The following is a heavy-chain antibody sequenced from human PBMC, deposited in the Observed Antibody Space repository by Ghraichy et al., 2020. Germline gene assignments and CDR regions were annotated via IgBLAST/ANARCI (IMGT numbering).Heavy chain of an antibody. CDR3: ARDPISTVTTAFFDY. D-gene: IGHD4-17*01. Sequence: GGSLRLSCAASGFTFSSYAMHWVRQAPGKGLEWVAVISYDGSNKYYADSVKGRFTISRDNSKNTLYLQMNSLRAEDTAVYYCARDPISTVTTAFFDYWGQGTLVTVSS. CDR1: GFTFSSYA. V-gene: IGHV3-30*04. J-gene: IGHJ4*02. CDR2: ISYDGSNK.